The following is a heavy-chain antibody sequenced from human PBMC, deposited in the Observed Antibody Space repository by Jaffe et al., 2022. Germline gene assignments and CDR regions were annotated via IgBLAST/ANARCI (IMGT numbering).Heavy chain of an antibody. D-gene: IGHD6-6*01. CDR3: VRYITSSSSAFDI. J-gene: IGHJ3*02. CDR2: IKQDGSEK. V-gene: IGHV3-7*01. CDR1: GFTFTSSY. Sequence: EVQLVESGGGLVQPGGSLRLSCAASGFTFTSSYMSWVRQAPGKGLEWVANIKQDGSEKYYLDSVKGRFTISRDNAKNSVYLQMNSLRAEDTALYYCVRYITSSSSAFDIWGQGTMVTVSS.